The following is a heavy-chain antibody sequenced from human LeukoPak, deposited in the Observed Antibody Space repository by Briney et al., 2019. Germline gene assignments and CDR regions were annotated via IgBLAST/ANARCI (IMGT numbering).Heavy chain of an antibody. J-gene: IGHJ6*03. Sequence: SETLSLTCTVSGGSINTYYWSWIRQPPGKGLEWIGYIYYSGSTNYNPSLKSRVTISVDTSKNQFSLKLSSVTAADTAVYYCARTIFGVVISGPYYYYYMDVWGKGTTVTVSS. CDR2: IYYSGST. CDR3: ARTIFGVVISGPYYYYYMDV. D-gene: IGHD3-3*01. V-gene: IGHV4-59*01. CDR1: GGSINTYY.